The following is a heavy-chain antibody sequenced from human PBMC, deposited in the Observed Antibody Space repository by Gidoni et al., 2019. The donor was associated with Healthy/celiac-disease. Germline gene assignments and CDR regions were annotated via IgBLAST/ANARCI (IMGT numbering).Heavy chain of an antibody. J-gene: IGHJ3*02. V-gene: IGHV3-21*01. CDR2: ISSSSSYI. Sequence: EVQLVESGGGLVKPGGSLRLSCAASGFTFSSYSMNWVRQAPGKGLEWVSSISSSSSYIYYADSGKGRFTISRDNAKNSLYLQMNSLRAEDTAVYYCARIRAFGGVIVKSDAFDIWGQGTMVTVSS. CDR3: ARIRAFGGVIVKSDAFDI. D-gene: IGHD3-16*02. CDR1: GFTFSSYS.